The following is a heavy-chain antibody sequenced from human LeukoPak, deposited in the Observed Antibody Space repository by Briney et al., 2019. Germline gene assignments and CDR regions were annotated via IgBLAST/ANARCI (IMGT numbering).Heavy chain of an antibody. CDR2: IYSGGST. D-gene: IGHD5-18*01. CDR3: ARSLLGYSYVLDY. Sequence: GGSLRLSCAVSGFTVSSNYMTWVRQAPGKGLEGVSVIYSGGSTYYADSVKGRFTISRDNSKNTLYLQMNSLRAEDTAVYYCARSLLGYSYVLDYWGQGTLVTVSS. CDR1: GFTVSSNY. J-gene: IGHJ4*02. V-gene: IGHV3-66*01.